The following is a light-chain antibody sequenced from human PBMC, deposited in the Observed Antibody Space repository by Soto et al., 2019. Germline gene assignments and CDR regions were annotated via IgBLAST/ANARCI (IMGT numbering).Light chain of an antibody. J-gene: IGKJ1*01. CDR3: QHYNSYSAA. CDR2: KAS. Sequence: DIQMTQSPSTLSGSVGDRVTITCRASQTISSWLAWYQQKPGKAPKLLIYKASTLKSGDPSRFSGSGSGTAFTLTISSLQPDDVATYYCQHYNSYSAAFGQGTKVELK. CDR1: QTISSW. V-gene: IGKV1-5*03.